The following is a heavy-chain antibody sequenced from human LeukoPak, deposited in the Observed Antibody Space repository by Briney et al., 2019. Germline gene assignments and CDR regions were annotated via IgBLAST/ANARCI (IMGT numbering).Heavy chain of an antibody. CDR2: ISGSGGST. J-gene: IGHJ4*02. V-gene: IGHV3-23*01. CDR1: GFTFSNYA. Sequence: GGSLRLSCAASGFTFSNYAMNWVRQAPGKGLEWVSAISGSGGSTYYADSVKGRITISRDNSKNTLYLQMNSLRAEDTAVYYRAKDAGITVVRGVIYYFDYWGQGALVTVSS. CDR3: AKDAGITVVRGVIYYFDY. D-gene: IGHD3-10*01.